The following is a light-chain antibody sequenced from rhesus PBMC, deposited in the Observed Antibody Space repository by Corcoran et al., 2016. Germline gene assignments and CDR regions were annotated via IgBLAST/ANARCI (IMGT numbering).Light chain of an antibody. CDR2: LAS. Sequence: DIQMTQSPSSLSASVGDRVTVTCRASQGINKELSWYPQKPGKSPTLLIFLASSWQTGVSSRFSGSGTGTDYTLTISSLQPEDVATYYCLQDYTTPLAFSGGAKVEIK. V-gene: IGKV1-94*01. CDR1: QGINKE. J-gene: IGKJ4*01. CDR3: LQDYTTPLA.